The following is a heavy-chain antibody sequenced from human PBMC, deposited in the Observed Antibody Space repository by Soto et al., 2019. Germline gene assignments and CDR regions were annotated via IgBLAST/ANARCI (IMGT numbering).Heavy chain of an antibody. Sequence: PAGSLSLSCAASGLIFSTYWMSCVRQAPAKGLEWVANIKQDGSEKYYVDSVKGRFTISRDNAKNSLYLQMNSLRAEGTAVYYCAREQSRRKEIPTFSIGGNSEDRYHYFGMEGGCRGT. CDR3: AREQSRRKEIPTFSIGGNSEDRYHYFGMEG. D-gene: IGHD1-26*01. CDR2: IKQDGSEK. J-gene: IGHJ6*02. CDR1: GLIFSTYW. V-gene: IGHV3-7*01.